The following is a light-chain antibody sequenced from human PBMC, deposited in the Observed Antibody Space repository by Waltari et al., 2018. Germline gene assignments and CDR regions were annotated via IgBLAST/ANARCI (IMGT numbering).Light chain of an antibody. J-gene: IGKJ3*01. Sequence: EIVLTQSPGTLSLSPGERATLSCRASECVNSRHLAWYQQKPGQAPRLLISGTSSRATGIPDRFSGSGSGTDFTLTISRLEPEDFAVYYCQHYDTSPLFTFGPGTKVDVK. CDR1: ECVNSRH. CDR3: QHYDTSPLFT. CDR2: GTS. V-gene: IGKV3-20*01.